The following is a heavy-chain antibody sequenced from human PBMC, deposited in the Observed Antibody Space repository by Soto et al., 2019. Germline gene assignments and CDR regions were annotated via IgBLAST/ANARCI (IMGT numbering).Heavy chain of an antibody. CDR2: ISYDGSNK. Sequence: PGGSLRLSCAASGFTFGSYEMHWVRQTPGKGLEWVAIISYDGSNKYYADSVKGRFTFSRDNSKNMLYLQMNNLRAEDTAVYYCTRNRAKFDTWGQGTPVTVSS. CDR3: TRNRAKFDT. D-gene: IGHD1-26*01. J-gene: IGHJ5*02. CDR1: GFTFGSYE. V-gene: IGHV3-30-3*01.